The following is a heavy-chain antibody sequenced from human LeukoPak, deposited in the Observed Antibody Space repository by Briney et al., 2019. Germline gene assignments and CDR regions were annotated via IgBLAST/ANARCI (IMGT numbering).Heavy chain of an antibody. D-gene: IGHD1-26*01. Sequence: GGSLRLSCVASGFSLGDFAMDWVRQAPGKGLEWVSYISASSSAIFYGDSVKGRFTISRDNAKNSLFLQMDNLRAEDTAVYYCARGVGRVRSNFDFWGQGTLVTVSS. CDR3: ARGVGRVRSNFDF. J-gene: IGHJ4*02. V-gene: IGHV3-48*01. CDR2: ISASSSAI. CDR1: GFSLGDFA.